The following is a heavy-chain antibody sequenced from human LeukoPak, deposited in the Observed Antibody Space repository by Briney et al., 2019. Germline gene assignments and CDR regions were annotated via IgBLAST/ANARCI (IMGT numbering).Heavy chain of an antibody. D-gene: IGHD6-13*01. CDR3: ALRPRGPMAAAGTWWFDP. CDR2: IYWDDDQ. Sequence: KESGPTLVKPTQTLTLTSTFAGFSLSTSGVAVGWIRQPPGRALEWLALIYWDDDQRYSPSLKSRLTITKDTSKNQVVLTMTNMDPVDTATYFCALRPRGPMAAAGTWWFDPWGQGTLVTVSS. J-gene: IGHJ5*02. CDR1: GFSLSTSGVA. V-gene: IGHV2-5*02.